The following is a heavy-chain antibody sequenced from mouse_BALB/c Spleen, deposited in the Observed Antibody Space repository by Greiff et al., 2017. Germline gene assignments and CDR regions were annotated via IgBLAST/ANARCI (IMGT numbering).Heavy chain of an antibody. Sequence: EVKLMESGGGLVQPGGSRKLSCAASGFTFSSFGMHWVRQAPEKGLEWVAYISSGSSTIYYADTVKGRFTISRDNPKNTLFLQMTSLRSEDTAMYYCAVRLRGYAMDYWGQGTSVTVSS. CDR2: ISSGSSTI. CDR1: GFTFSSFG. J-gene: IGHJ4*01. D-gene: IGHD1-2*01. V-gene: IGHV5-17*02. CDR3: AVRLRGYAMDY.